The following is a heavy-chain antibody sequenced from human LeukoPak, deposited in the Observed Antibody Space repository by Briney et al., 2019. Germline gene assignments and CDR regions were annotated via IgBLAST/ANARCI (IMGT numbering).Heavy chain of an antibody. CDR1: GFTFSRYW. CDR2: INQDGSEK. CDR3: ARLGARQMLEY. J-gene: IGHJ4*02. Sequence: GGSLRLSCAASGFTFSRYWMSWVRQVPRKGLEWVANINQDGSEKYYVDSVKGRFTISRDNAKNSLYLQMNSLRAEDTAVYYCARLGARQMLEYWGQGTLVTVSS. V-gene: IGHV3-7*01. D-gene: IGHD4-17*01.